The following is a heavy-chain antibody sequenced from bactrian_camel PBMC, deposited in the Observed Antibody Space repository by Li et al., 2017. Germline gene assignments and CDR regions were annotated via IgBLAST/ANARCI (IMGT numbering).Heavy chain of an antibody. CDR3: AAVSCSMVLFLQSLVPRII. Sequence: VQLVESGGGSVQAGGSLRLSCAASGYTYNRNCMAWFRQAPGREREGVARIATGSGNTYYADSVGGRFTNSLDNAKTTLSLQMNTLKPEDTAMYYCAAVSCSMVLFLQSLVPRIIIGARGPRSPSPQ. V-gene: IGHV3S1*01. CDR2: IATGSGNT. CDR1: GYTYNRNC. D-gene: IGHD6*01. J-gene: IGHJ4*01.